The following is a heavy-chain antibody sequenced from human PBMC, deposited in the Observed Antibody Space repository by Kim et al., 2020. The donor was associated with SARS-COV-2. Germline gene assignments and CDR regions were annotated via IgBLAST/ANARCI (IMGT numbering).Heavy chain of an antibody. J-gene: IGHJ5*02. Sequence: GGSLRLSCAASGFTFSSYWMHWVRQAPGKGLVWVSRINSDGSSTSYADSVKGRFTISRDNAKNTLYLQMNSLRAEDTAVYYCARDPSLAYCGGDCYGAEFDPWGQGTLVTVSS. V-gene: IGHV3-74*01. CDR1: GFTFSSYW. CDR2: INSDGSST. CDR3: ARDPSLAYCGGDCYGAEFDP. D-gene: IGHD2-21*02.